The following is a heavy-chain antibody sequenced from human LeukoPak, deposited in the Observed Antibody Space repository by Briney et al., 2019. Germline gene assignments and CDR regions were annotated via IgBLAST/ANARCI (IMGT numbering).Heavy chain of an antibody. CDR3: ARDSFSVAGYYYYYGMDV. Sequence: SETLSLTCTVPGGSISSYYWSWIRQPAGKGLEWIGRIYTSGSTNYNPSLKSRVTMSVDTSKNQFSLKLSSVTAADTAVYYCARDSFSVAGYYYYYGMDVWGQGTTVTVSS. D-gene: IGHD6-19*01. J-gene: IGHJ6*02. CDR2: IYTSGST. V-gene: IGHV4-4*07. CDR1: GGSISSYY.